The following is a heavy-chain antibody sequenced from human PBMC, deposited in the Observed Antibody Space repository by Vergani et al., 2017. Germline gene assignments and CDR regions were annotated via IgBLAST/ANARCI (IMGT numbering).Heavy chain of an antibody. CDR2: ISAYNGNT. CDR3: ARDHPITIFGVVIPGVMEV. CDR1: GYTFTSYG. V-gene: IGHV1-18*04. Sequence: QVQLVQSGAEVKKPGASVKVSCKASGYTFTSYGISWVRQAPGQGLEWMGWISAYNGNTNYAQKLQGRVTMTTDTSTSTAYMELRSLRSDDTAVYYCARDHPITIFGVVIPGVMEVLCQGTTVTGSS. D-gene: IGHD3-3*01. J-gene: IGHJ6*02.